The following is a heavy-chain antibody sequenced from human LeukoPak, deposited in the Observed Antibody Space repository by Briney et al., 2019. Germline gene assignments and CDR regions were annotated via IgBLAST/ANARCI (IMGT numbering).Heavy chain of an antibody. CDR3: ARGAGVRGSYSFDY. D-gene: IGHD1-26*01. J-gene: IGHJ4*02. Sequence: ASVKVSCKASGYTITGNYIHWLRQAPGQGLEWMGWINPNNGGTNYAHKFQGRVTMTRDTSISTAYMELSGPTSDDTAVYYCARGAGVRGSYSFDYWGQGTLVTVSS. CDR2: INPNNGGT. V-gene: IGHV1-2*07. CDR1: GYTITGNY.